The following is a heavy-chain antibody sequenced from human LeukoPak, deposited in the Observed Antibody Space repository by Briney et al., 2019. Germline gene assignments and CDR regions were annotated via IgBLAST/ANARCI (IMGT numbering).Heavy chain of an antibody. CDR3: AISSSGWHLFDY. V-gene: IGHV3-74*01. Sequence: QSGGSLRLSCAASGFTFSNYWMHWVRHAPGKGLVWVSRIHSDGGSTSYADSVKGRFTISRDNARNTLYLQMNSLRAEDTAVYYCAISSSGWHLFDYWGQGTLVTVSS. D-gene: IGHD6-19*01. CDR2: IHSDGGST. J-gene: IGHJ4*02. CDR1: GFTFSNYW.